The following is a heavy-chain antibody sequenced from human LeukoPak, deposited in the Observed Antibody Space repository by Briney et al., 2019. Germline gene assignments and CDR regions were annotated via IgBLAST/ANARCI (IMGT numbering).Heavy chain of an antibody. J-gene: IGHJ4*02. Sequence: ASVKVSCKASGYTFTSHGISWVRQAPGQGLEWMGWISTYNGNTNYAQNLQGRVSMTTDTSTSTAYMDLRSLTPEDTTVYYCAKVNRAGGWFGDPLDYWGQGTLVTVSS. CDR3: AKVNRAGGWFGDPLDY. D-gene: IGHD3-10*01. CDR2: ISTYNGNT. V-gene: IGHV1-18*01. CDR1: GYTFTSHG.